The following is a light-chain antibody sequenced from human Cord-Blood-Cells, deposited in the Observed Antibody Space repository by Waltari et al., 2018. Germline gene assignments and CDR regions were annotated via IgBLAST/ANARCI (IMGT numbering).Light chain of an antibody. J-gene: IGKJ2*01. Sequence: DIVMTQSPLSLPVTPGEPASISCRSSQSLLHSNGYNYLDWYLQKPGQSPQLLIYLGSNRADGVPDRFSGSGSGTDFTLKISRVEAEDVGVYYCMQALQTPPTFGQGTKLEIK. CDR3: MQALQTPPT. CDR1: QSLLHSNGYNY. CDR2: LGS. V-gene: IGKV2-28*01.